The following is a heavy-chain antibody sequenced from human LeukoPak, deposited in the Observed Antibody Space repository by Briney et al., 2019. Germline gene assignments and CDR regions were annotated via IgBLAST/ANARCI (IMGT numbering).Heavy chain of an antibody. V-gene: IGHV3-9*03. CDR1: GFTFDDYA. Sequence: GGSLRLSCAASGFTFDDYAMHWVRQAPGKGLEWVSGISWNSGSIGYADSAKGRFTISRDNAKNSLYLQMNSLRAEDMALYYCAKGNYDILTGYWAFDIWGQGTMVTVSS. CDR3: AKGNYDILTGYWAFDI. CDR2: ISWNSGSI. D-gene: IGHD3-9*01. J-gene: IGHJ3*02.